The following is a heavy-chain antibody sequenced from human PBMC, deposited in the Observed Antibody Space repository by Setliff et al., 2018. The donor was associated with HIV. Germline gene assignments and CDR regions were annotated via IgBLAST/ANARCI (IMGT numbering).Heavy chain of an antibody. Sequence: SETLSLTCTVSGGSISSGTYYWSWIRQPPGKGLEWIGTIYYTGTTYYNPSLQSRVTLSVDTSKNQFSLKLSSVTAADTAFYYCAKPYYDISGYYFYYFDYWGQGTLVTVSS. J-gene: IGHJ4*02. D-gene: IGHD3-22*01. CDR2: IYYTGTT. V-gene: IGHV4-39*01. CDR3: AKPYYDISGYYFYYFDY. CDR1: GGSISSGTYY.